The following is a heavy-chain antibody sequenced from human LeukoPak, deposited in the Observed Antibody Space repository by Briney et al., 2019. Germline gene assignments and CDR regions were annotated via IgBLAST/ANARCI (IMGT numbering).Heavy chain of an antibody. CDR2: IYPGDSDT. D-gene: IGHD6-13*01. Sequence: GESLMISCKVSGCSFTTYWIGWVRQMPGQGLEWMGIIYPGDSDTTYSPSFQGQVTISADKSISTAYLQWSSLKASDTAMYYCARQYSTEFDYWGQGTLVTVSS. CDR1: GCSFTTYW. J-gene: IGHJ4*02. CDR3: ARQYSTEFDY. V-gene: IGHV5-51*01.